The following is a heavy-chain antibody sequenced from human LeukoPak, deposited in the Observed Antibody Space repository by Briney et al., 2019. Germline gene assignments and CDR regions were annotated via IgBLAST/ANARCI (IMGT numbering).Heavy chain of an antibody. J-gene: IGHJ4*02. V-gene: IGHV4-4*07. CDR3: ARVGYCSSTSCYPDY. CDR2: IDTSGNT. Sequence: KPSETLSLTCTVSGGSISSYYWSWIRQPAGKGLEWIGRIDTSGNTNYKPSLKSRVTMSVDTSKNQFSLKLSSVTAADTAVYYCARVGYCSSTSCYPDYWGQGTLVTVSS. CDR1: GGSISSYY. D-gene: IGHD2-2*03.